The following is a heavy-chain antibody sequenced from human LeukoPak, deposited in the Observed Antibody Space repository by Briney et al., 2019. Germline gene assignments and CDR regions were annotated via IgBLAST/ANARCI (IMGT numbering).Heavy chain of an antibody. CDR2: ISYDGSNK. CDR3: AKGLGATKFMTTVIDY. V-gene: IGHV3-30*18. Sequence: GGSLRLSCAASGFTFSSYGMHWVRQAPGKGLEWVAVISYDGSNKYYADSVKGRFTISRDNSKNTLYRQMNSLRAEDTPVYYCAKGLGATKFMTTVIDYWGQGTLVTVSS. CDR1: GFTFSSYG. J-gene: IGHJ4*02. D-gene: IGHD4-17*01.